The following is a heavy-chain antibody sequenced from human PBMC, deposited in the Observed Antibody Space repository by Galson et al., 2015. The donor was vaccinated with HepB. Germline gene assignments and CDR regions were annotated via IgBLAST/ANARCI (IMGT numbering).Heavy chain of an antibody. V-gene: IGHV3-49*03. D-gene: IGHD1-26*01. CDR2: IRSKVYGGTT. J-gene: IGHJ4*02. Sequence: SLRLSCAGSGFTFGDYAVSWLRQAPGKGLEWVGFIRSKVYGGTTQYAASVKGRFTISRDDSINIAYLQMNSLKTEDTAVYYCARRGDYYVESVDCWGQGTLVTVSS. CDR3: ARRGDYYVESVDC. CDR1: GFTFGDYA.